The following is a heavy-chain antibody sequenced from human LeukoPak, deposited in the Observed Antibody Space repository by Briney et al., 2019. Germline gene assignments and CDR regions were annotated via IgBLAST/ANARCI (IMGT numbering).Heavy chain of an antibody. CDR1: GYTFTSYA. CDR2: INTNTGNP. V-gene: IGHV7-4-1*02. J-gene: IGHJ5*02. CDR3: ARLNLPPIVVVMAATLGWFDP. D-gene: IGHD2-15*01. Sequence: ASVKVSCKASGYTFTSYAMNWVRQAPGQGLEWMGWINTNTGNPTYAQGFTGRFVFSLDTSVSTAYLQWSSLKASDTAMYYCARLNLPPIVVVMAATLGWFDPWGQGTLVTVSS.